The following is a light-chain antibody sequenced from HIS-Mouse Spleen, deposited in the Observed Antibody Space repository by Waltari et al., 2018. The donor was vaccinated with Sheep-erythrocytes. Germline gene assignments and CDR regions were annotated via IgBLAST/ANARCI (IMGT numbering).Light chain of an antibody. Sequence: SYELTQPPSVSVSPGQTARITCSGDALPKKYAYWYQQKSGQAPVLVIYEDSKRTSGIPERFPGSSSGTMATLTSSGAQVEDEADYYCYSTDSSGNHSNWVFGGGTKLTVL. V-gene: IGLV3-10*01. CDR3: YSTDSSGNHSNWV. CDR1: ALPKKY. J-gene: IGLJ3*02. CDR2: EDS.